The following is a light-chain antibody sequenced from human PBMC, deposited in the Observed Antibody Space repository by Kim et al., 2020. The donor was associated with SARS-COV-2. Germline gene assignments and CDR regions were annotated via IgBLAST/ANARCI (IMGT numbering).Light chain of an antibody. Sequence: QSALTQPASVAGSPGQSITISCTGTSSNVGGHRYVSWYQQYPGKAPTLLMFDVSNRPSGVSDRFSGSKSANTASLTISGLQPEDEAEYYCCSYTTRKPWVFGGVTKVTVL. V-gene: IGLV2-14*03. J-gene: IGLJ3*02. CDR3: CSYTTRKPWV. CDR1: SSNVGGHRY. CDR2: DVS.